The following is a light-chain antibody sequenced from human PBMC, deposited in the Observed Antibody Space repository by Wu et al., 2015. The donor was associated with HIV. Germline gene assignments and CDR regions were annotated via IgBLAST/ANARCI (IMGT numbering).Light chain of an antibody. CDR2: RAS. V-gene: IGKV1-5*03. Sequence: DIQMTQSPSTLSASVGDRVTITCRAGQSVDDWLAWYQQRPGKAPKLLIYRASTLQSGVPSRFSGSGSGTQFALTISNLQPDDFATYYCQQYDSFWSSFGQGTKVDIK. CDR3: QQYDSFWSS. J-gene: IGKJ2*01. CDR1: QSVDDW.